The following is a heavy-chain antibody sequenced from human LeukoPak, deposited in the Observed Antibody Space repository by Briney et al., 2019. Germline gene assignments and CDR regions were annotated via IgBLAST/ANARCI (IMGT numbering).Heavy chain of an antibody. Sequence: PSETLSLTCTVSGGSISSYYWSWIRQPPGKGLEWIGYIYYSGSTNYNPSLKSRVTISVDTSKNQFSLKLSSVTAADTAVYYCARGWAYYGSGSYYLWFDPWGQGTLVTVSS. CDR3: ARGWAYYGSGSYYLWFDP. J-gene: IGHJ5*02. CDR1: GGSISSYY. D-gene: IGHD3-10*01. V-gene: IGHV4-59*01. CDR2: IYYSGST.